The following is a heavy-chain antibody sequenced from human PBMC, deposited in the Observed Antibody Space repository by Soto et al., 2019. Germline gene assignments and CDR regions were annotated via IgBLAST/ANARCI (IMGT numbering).Heavy chain of an antibody. CDR2: ISYDGSNK. V-gene: IGHV3-30*18. D-gene: IGHD3-22*01. Sequence: GGSLRLSCAASGFTFSSYGMHWVRQAPGKGLEWVAVISYDGSNKYYADSVKGRFTISRDNSKNTLYLQMNSLRAEDTAVYYCAKAQYYYDSSGYWTFDYWGQGTLVTVSS. CDR3: AKAQYYYDSSGYWTFDY. J-gene: IGHJ4*02. CDR1: GFTFSSYG.